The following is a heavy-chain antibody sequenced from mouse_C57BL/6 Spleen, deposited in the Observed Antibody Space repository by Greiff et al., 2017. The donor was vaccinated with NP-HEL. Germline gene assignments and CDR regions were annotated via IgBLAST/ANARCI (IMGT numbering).Heavy chain of an antibody. CDR1: GFTFSDYG. CDR3: ERKGPNWGVDY. J-gene: IGHJ2*01. Sequence: EVKLQESGGGLVKPGGSLKLSCAASGFTFSDYGMHWVRQAPEKGLEWVAYISSGSSTIYYADTVTGRFTISRDNAKNTLFLQMTRLRSEETAMYYCERKGPNWGVDYWGQGTTLTVSS. V-gene: IGHV5-17*01. CDR2: ISSGSSTI. D-gene: IGHD4-1*01.